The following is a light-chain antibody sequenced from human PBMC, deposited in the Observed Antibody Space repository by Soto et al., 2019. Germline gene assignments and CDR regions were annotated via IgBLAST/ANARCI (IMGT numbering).Light chain of an antibody. J-gene: IGKJ4*01. CDR2: DIF. CDR1: QSLGSD. Sequence: EIVMTQSPATLSVSPGERATLSCRASQSLGSDLAWYQQKPGQAPRLVIYDIFNRATGVPTRISGSGSGTEFTLTISSLQSEDFAVYYCQQYNSWPLTFGGGTKVHIK. V-gene: IGKV3D-15*01. CDR3: QQYNSWPLT.